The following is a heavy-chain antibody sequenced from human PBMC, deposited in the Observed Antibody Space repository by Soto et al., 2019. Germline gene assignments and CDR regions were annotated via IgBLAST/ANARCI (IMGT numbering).Heavy chain of an antibody. CDR3: ARDRYNWNYSDNRYYYYYGMDV. CDR1: GDSVSSNSAA. J-gene: IGHJ6*02. D-gene: IGHD1-7*01. V-gene: IGHV6-1*01. Sequence: SQTLSLTCAISGDSVSSNSAAWNWIRQSPSRGLEWLGRTYYRSKWYNDYAVSVKSRITINPDTSKNQFSLQLNSVTPEDTAVYYCARDRYNWNYSDNRYYYYYGMDVWGQGTTVTVSS. CDR2: TYYRSKWYN.